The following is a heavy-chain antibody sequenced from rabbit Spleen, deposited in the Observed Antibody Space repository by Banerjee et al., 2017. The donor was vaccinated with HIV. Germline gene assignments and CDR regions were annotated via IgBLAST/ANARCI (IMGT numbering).Heavy chain of an antibody. V-gene: IGHV1S7*01. Sequence: QLTETGGGLVQPGGSLTLSCKASGIDFTKYYITWVRQAPGKGLEWIGIIYAAKGSTDYASWVNGRFTISSDNAQSTVDLKMTSLTAADTATYFCARDLLGVIGWNFYLWGPGTLVTVS. CDR3: ARDLLGVIGWNFYL. CDR1: GIDFTKYY. D-gene: IGHD1-1*01. J-gene: IGHJ4*01. CDR2: IYAAKGST.